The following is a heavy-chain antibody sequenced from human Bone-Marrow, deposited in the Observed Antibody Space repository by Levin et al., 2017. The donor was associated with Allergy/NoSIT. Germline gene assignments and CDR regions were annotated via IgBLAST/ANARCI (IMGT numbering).Heavy chain of an antibody. D-gene: IGHD6-19*01. J-gene: IGHJ6*02. Sequence: AGGSLRLSFAASGFTFSSYWMHWVRQAPGKGLVWVSRINSDGSSTSYADSVKGRFTISRDNAKNTLYLQMNSLRAEDTAVYYCARVSAEWLAKGGKNYYYYYGMDVWGQGTTVTVSS. V-gene: IGHV3-74*01. CDR3: ARVSAEWLAKGGKNYYYYYGMDV. CDR2: INSDGSST. CDR1: GFTFSSYW.